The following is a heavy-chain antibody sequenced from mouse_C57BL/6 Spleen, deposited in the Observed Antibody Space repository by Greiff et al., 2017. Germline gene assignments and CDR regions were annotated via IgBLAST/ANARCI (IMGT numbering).Heavy chain of an antibody. CDR2: IRSKSNNYAT. D-gene: IGHD2-5*01. J-gene: IGHJ4*01. CDR3: VRQDYSKGNAMDY. Sequence: EVKLLESGGGLVQPKGSLKLSCAASGFSFNTYAMNWVRQAPGKGLEWVARIRSKSNNYATYYADSVKDRFTISRDDSESMLYLQMNNLKTEDTAMYYCVRQDYSKGNAMDYWGQGTSVTVSS. CDR1: GFSFNTYA. V-gene: IGHV10-1*01.